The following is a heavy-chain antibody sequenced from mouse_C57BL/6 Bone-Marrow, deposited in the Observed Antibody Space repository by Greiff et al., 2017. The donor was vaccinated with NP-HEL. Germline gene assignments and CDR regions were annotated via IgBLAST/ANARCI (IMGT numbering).Heavy chain of an antibody. J-gene: IGHJ4*01. CDR1: GYTFTSYG. CDR3: ARWAYYSNWGAMDY. Sequence: SGAELARPGASVKLSCKASGYTFTSYGISWVKQRTGQGLEWIGEIYPRSGNTYYNEKFKGKATLTADKSSSTAYMELRSLTSEDSAVYFCARWAYYSNWGAMDYWGQGTSVTVSS. D-gene: IGHD2-5*01. CDR2: IYPRSGNT. V-gene: IGHV1-81*01.